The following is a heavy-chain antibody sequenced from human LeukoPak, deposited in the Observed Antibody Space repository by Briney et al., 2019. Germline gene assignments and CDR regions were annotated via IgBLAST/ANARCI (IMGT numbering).Heavy chain of an antibody. V-gene: IGHV3-21*01. J-gene: IGHJ4*02. CDR3: ARDLYYDSSALTGY. CDR2: ISSSSSYI. CDR1: GFTFSSYA. D-gene: IGHD3-22*01. Sequence: TGGSLRLSCAASGFTFSSYAMSWVRQAPGKGLEWVSSISSSSSYIYYADSVKGRFTISRDNAKNSLYLQMNSLRAEDTAVYYCARDLYYDSSALTGYWGQGTLVTVSS.